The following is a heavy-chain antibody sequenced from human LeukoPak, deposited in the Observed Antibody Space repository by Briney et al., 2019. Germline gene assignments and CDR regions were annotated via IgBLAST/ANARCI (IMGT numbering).Heavy chain of an antibody. CDR3: VRGVYSYGL. V-gene: IGHV3-74*01. J-gene: IGHJ4*02. CDR2: INSDGSST. CDR1: GFTFSSYS. D-gene: IGHD5-18*01. Sequence: GGSLRLSCAASGFTFSSYSMNWVRQAPGKGLVWVSRINSDGSSTSYADSVKGRFTISRDNAKNTLYLQMNSLRAEDTAVYYCVRGVYSYGLWGQGTLVTVSS.